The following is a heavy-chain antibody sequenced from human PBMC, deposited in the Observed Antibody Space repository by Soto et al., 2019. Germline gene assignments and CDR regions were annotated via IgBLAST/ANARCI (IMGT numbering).Heavy chain of an antibody. CDR1: GGSISSSSYY. Sequence: PSETLSLTCTVSGGSISSSSYYWGWIRQPPGKGLEWIGSIYYSGSTYYNPSLKSRVTISVDTSKNQFSLKLSSVTAADTAVYYCVRHFPIAPPKRWFDSRGQGTLVTRSS. D-gene: IGHD6-6*01. CDR2: IYYSGST. V-gene: IGHV4-39*01. J-gene: IGHJ5*01. CDR3: VRHFPIAPPKRWFDS.